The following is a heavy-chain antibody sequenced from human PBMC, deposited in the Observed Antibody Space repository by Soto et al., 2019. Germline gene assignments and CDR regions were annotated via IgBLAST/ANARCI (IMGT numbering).Heavy chain of an antibody. D-gene: IGHD3-22*01. CDR3: AKDLAPLYYYDSSGPGGGY. J-gene: IGHJ4*02. Sequence: GGSLRLSCAASGFTFSSYGMHWVRQAPGKGLEWVAVISYDGSNKYYADSVKGRFTISRDNSKNTLYLQMNSLRAEDTAVYYCAKDLAPLYYYDSSGPGGGYWGQGTLVTVSS. CDR2: ISYDGSNK. CDR1: GFTFSSYG. V-gene: IGHV3-30*18.